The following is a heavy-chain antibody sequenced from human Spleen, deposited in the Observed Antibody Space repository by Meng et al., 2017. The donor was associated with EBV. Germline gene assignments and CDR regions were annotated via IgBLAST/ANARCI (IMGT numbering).Heavy chain of an antibody. CDR1: GFTFSNYG. J-gene: IGHJ4*02. CDR3: AKEGIAVTPFDY. Sequence: VQVWCAGGVLVQPWGSLRLCCAGSGFTFSNYGMNWVRQAPGKGLEWVSAISGSGDSAYYADSVKGRFTISRDNSKNTLYLQMNSLRAEDTAVYYCAKEGIAVTPFDYWGQGTLVTVSS. CDR2: ISGSGDSA. D-gene: IGHD4-17*01. V-gene: IGHV3-23*01.